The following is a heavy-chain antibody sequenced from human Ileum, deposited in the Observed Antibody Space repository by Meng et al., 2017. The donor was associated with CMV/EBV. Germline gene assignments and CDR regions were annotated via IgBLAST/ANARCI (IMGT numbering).Heavy chain of an antibody. Sequence: VWVLHLPGIGLDCLGVIYLVATDTNYSPSFQGQVTISADKSITTAYLQWSSLNASDTAMYYCVRSIMWFSGNSWGQGTLVTVSS. D-gene: IGHD4-23*01. CDR2: IYLVATDT. CDR3: VRSIMWFSGNS. V-gene: IGHV5-51*01. J-gene: IGHJ4*02.